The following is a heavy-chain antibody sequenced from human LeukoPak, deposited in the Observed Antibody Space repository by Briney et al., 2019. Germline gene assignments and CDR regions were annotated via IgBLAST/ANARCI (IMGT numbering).Heavy chain of an antibody. CDR1: GGPFSGYF. V-gene: IGHV4-34*01. CDR2: IHNSGTT. J-gene: IGHJ4*02. CDR3: ARRYYYNLGSFPFDF. Sequence: ASETLSLTCAVSGGPFSGYFWSWIRQSSGKGLEWIGEIHNSGTTNYNPSLNSRVTISEDTSKNQFYLNLSSVTAADTAVYYCARRYYYNLGSFPFDFWGQGTLVTVSS. D-gene: IGHD3-10*01.